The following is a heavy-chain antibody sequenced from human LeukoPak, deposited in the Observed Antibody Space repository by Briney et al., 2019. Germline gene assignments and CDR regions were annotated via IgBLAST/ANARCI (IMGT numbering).Heavy chain of an antibody. D-gene: IGHD4-17*01. J-gene: IGHJ4*02. V-gene: IGHV4-59*01. CDR1: GGSISSYY. CDR3: AREEVGYGDYLY. Sequence: SETLSLTCTVSGGSISSYYWSWIRQPPGKGLEWIGYVYYSGSTNYNPSLKSRVTISVDTSKNQFSLKLSSVTAADTAVYYCAREEVGYGDYLYWGQGTLVTVSS. CDR2: VYYSGST.